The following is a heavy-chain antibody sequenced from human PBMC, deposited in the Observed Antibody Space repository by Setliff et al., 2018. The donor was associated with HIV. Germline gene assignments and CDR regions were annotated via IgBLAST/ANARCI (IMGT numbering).Heavy chain of an antibody. CDR3: VRPSCGIGGGAMFDS. V-gene: IGHV4-39*02. CDR1: GGSISSGGYY. CDR2: INHSGST. Sequence: PSETLSLTCTVSGGSISSGGYYWSWIRQPPGKGLEWIGEINHSGSTNYNPSLKSRVTMSVGTSKKHFFLNLSFETTADTAVYYCVRPSCGIGGGAMFDSWGQGIVVTVSS. J-gene: IGHJ4*02. D-gene: IGHD3-3*01.